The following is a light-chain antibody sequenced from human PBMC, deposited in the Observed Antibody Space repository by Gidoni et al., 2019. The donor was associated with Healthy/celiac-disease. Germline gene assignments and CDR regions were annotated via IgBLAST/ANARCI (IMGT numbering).Light chain of an antibody. CDR1: QSVSSY. J-gene: IGKJ5*01. Sequence: EIVLTQAPATLSLSPGERATLSCRASQSVSSYLAWYQQKPGQAPRLLIYDASNRATGIPARFIGSGSGTDFTLTISSLEPEDFAVYYCQQRSNWPPITFGQXTRLEIK. V-gene: IGKV3-11*01. CDR2: DAS. CDR3: QQRSNWPPIT.